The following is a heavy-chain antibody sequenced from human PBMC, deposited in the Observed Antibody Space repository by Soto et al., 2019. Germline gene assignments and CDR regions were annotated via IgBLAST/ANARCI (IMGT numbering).Heavy chain of an antibody. CDR2: ISGSGVST. V-gene: IGHV3-23*01. D-gene: IGHD5-12*01. CDR1: GLPFSSYA. Sequence: GGSLRLSCAASGLPFSSYAMSWLRQAPGKGLEWVSAISGSGVSTYYADSVKGRFTISRDNSKNTLYLRMNGLRAEDTAVYYCAKDESGYDAFDIWGQGTMVTVSS. J-gene: IGHJ3*02. CDR3: AKDESGYDAFDI.